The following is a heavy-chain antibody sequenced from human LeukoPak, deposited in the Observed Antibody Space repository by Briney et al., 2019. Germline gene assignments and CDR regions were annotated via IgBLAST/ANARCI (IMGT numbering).Heavy chain of an antibody. CDR1: GGSISSGGYY. J-gene: IGHJ6*03. CDR3: ASQVGATLDYYYYYMDV. V-gene: IGHV4-30-2*01. Sequence: SQTLSLTCTVSGGSISSGGYYWSWIRQPPGKGLEWIGYIYHSGSTYYNPSLKSRVTISVDRSKNQFSLKLSSVTAADTAVYYCASQVGATLDYYYYYMDVWGKGTTVTVSS. D-gene: IGHD1-26*01. CDR2: IYHSGST.